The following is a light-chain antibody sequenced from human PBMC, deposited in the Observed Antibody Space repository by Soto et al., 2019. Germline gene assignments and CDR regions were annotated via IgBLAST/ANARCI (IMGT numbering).Light chain of an antibody. J-gene: IGKJ5*01. V-gene: IGKV3-20*01. CDR1: QSVTSSS. Sequence: EIVLTQFPGTLSLSPGERATLSCRASQSVTSSSLAWYQQKVGRAPRVLIYGASNRATGIPDRFSGSGSGTDFTLTITRLGPEDFAVYYCQQYGSSPRTFGQGTRLEIK. CDR2: GAS. CDR3: QQYGSSPRT.